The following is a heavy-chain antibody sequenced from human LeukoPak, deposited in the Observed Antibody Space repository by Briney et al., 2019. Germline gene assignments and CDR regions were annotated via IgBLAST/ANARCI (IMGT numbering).Heavy chain of an antibody. CDR2: IYHSGST. CDR3: ARGVRGIMVRGGITDLNWFDP. J-gene: IGHJ5*02. V-gene: IGHV4-30-4*01. D-gene: IGHD3-10*01. CDR1: GGSISSGDYY. Sequence: SETLSLTCTVSGGSISSGDYYWTWIRQPPGKGLEWIGYIYHSGSTHYKASLKSRLTISLDTSKNQFSLRLTSVTAADTAVYFCARGVRGIMVRGGITDLNWFDPWGQGTLVAVSS.